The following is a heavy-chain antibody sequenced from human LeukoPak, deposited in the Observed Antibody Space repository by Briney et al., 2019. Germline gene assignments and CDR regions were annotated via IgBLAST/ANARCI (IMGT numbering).Heavy chain of an antibody. CDR2: IYPGDSDT. CDR3: ARKAAAGPRGYYYGMDV. D-gene: IGHD6-13*01. Sequence: GESLKISCKGSGYRFTCYWMGWVRPMPGKGLEGMGIIYPGDSDTRYSPSFQGQVTISADKSISTAYLQWSSLKASDTAMYYCARKAAAGPRGYYYGMDVWGQGTTVTVYS. V-gene: IGHV5-51*01. CDR1: GYRFTCYW. J-gene: IGHJ6*02.